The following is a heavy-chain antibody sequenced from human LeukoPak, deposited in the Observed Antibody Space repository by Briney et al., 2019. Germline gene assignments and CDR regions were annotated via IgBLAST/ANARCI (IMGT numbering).Heavy chain of an antibody. CDR2: INPSGGST. CDR3: AREEGSGSYLDY. Sequence: GASVKVSCRASGYTFSAYYIHWVRQAPGQGLEWMGMINPSGGSTSYAQKFQGRVTMTRDTSTSTVYMELSSLRSEDTAVYYCAREEGSGSYLDYWGQGTLVTVSS. J-gene: IGHJ4*02. V-gene: IGHV1-46*01. D-gene: IGHD1-26*01. CDR1: GYTFSAYY.